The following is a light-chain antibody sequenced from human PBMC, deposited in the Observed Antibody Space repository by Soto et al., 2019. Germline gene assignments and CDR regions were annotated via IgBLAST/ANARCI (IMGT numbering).Light chain of an antibody. V-gene: IGLV2-8*01. CDR3: VSFAGGTYV. Sequence: QSALAQPRSASGSPGQSVSISCTGTSRDVGAYIFVSWYQQHPGKAPKLMIYDVNRRPSGVPDRFSGSKSGNTASLTVPGLQAEDEADYYCVSFAGGTYVFGTGTKVTVL. CDR2: DVN. CDR1: SRDVGAYIF. J-gene: IGLJ1*01.